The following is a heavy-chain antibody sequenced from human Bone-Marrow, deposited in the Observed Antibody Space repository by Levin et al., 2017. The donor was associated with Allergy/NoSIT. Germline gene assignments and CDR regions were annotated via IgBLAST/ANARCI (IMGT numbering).Heavy chain of an antibody. Sequence: GGSLRLSCAASGFTFSRDWMNWVRQAPGKALEWVANINQDGSGKYYVDSVKGRFTISRDNAKNSLYMQLNSLRAEDTAVYYCARDPDGIEGVSFDYWGQGTLVTVSS. V-gene: IGHV3-7*01. D-gene: IGHD3-10*01. CDR2: INQDGSGK. J-gene: IGHJ4*02. CDR1: GFTFSRDW. CDR3: ARDPDGIEGVSFDY.